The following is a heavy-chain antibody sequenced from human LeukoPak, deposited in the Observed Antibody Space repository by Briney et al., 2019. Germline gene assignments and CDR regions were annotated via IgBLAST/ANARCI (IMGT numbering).Heavy chain of an antibody. CDR2: ISTGSNYI. Sequence: GGSLRPSCAASGFTFSSYSMNWVRQAPGKGLEWVSSISTGSNYIYYADSVKGRFTISKDNAKNSLYLQMNSLRAEDTAVYYCAREARSWYRDYFDYWGQGTLVAVSS. D-gene: IGHD6-13*01. V-gene: IGHV3-21*01. CDR1: GFTFSSYS. CDR3: AREARSWYRDYFDY. J-gene: IGHJ4*02.